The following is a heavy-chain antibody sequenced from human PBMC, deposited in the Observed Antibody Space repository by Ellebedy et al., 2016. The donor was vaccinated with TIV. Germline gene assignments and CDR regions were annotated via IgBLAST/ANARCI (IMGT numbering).Heavy chain of an antibody. CDR3: ARREETGTTSIDL. V-gene: IGHV3-33*08. Sequence: GGSLRLSCAASGFTFSSYGMHWVRQAPGKGLEWVAVIWYDGSNKYYADSVKGRFTISRDNSKNTLYLQMNFLRDEDTAVYYCARREETGTTSIDLWGQGTLVSVSS. J-gene: IGHJ5*02. D-gene: IGHD1-1*01. CDR1: GFTFSSYG. CDR2: IWYDGSNK.